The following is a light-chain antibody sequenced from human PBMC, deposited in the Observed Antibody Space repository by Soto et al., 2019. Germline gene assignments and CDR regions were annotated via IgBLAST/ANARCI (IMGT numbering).Light chain of an antibody. CDR1: SSNIGSNY. CDR3: APWDDSLSGRV. V-gene: IGLV1-47*01. J-gene: IGLJ2*01. CDR2: RNN. Sequence: QSVLTQPPSASGTPGQRVTISCSGSSSNIGSNYVYWYQQLPGTAPKLLISRNNQRPSGVPDRFSGSKSGTSASLAISGLRSEDEADYYCAPWDDSLSGRVFGGGTKLTVL.